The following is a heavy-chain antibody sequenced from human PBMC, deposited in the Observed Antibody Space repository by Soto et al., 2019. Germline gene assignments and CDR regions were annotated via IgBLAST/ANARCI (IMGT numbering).Heavy chain of an antibody. J-gene: IGHJ5*02. CDR1: GGSTSSYY. CDR2: IHYSGRT. D-gene: IGHD6-19*01. V-gene: IGHV4-59*08. Sequence: PSETLSLTCTVSGGSTSSYYWSWIRQPPGKGLEWIASIHYSGRTNYNPSLKSRVTVSADTSKNQFSLKLNSVTAADTAVYYCAGSTGWYWFDPWGQGTLVTVSS. CDR3: AGSTGWYWFDP.